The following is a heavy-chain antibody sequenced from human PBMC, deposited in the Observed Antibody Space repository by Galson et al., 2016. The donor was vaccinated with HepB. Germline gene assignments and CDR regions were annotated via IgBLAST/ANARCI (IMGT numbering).Heavy chain of an antibody. J-gene: IGHJ6*04. CDR2: ISGSGGTT. V-gene: IGHV3-23*01. D-gene: IGHD7-27*01. Sequence: SLRLSCAAPGFSFSSHAMTWVRQAPGKGLVWVSGISGSGGTTSYADSVKGRFSISRDNSKNTLYLQMNSLRAEDTALYYCARDPRNWGHGSYYGMDAWGKGTTVIVSS. CDR3: ARDPRNWGHGSYYGMDA. CDR1: GFSFSSHA.